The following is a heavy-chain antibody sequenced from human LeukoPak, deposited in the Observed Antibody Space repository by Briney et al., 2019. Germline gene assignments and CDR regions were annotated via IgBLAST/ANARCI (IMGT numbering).Heavy chain of an antibody. CDR1: GGSFSGYY. V-gene: IGHV4-34*01. J-gene: IGHJ5*02. D-gene: IGHD1-26*01. CDR2: INHSGST. CDR3: ARPRLVRSYYWFDP. Sequence: SETLSLTCAVYGGSFSGYYWSWIRQPPGKGLEWIGEINHSGSTNYNPSLKSRATISVDTSKNQFSLKLSSVTAADTAVYYCARPRLVRSYYWFDPWGQGTLVTVSS.